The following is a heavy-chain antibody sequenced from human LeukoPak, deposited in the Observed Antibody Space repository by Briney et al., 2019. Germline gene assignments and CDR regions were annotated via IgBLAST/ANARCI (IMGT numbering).Heavy chain of an antibody. CDR3: ARRGPYQPRLGSGFWFDP. CDR1: GGSISSYY. CDR2: IYYSGST. V-gene: IGHV4-59*08. D-gene: IGHD2-2*01. Sequence: NPSETLSLTCTVSGGSISSYYWSWIRQPPGKGLEWIGYIYYSGSTNYNPSLKSRVTISVDTSKNQFSLKLSSVTAADTAVYYCARRGPYQPRLGSGFWFDPWSQGTLVTVSS. J-gene: IGHJ5*02.